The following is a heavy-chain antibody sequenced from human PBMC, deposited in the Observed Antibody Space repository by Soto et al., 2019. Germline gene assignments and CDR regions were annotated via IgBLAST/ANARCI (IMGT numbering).Heavy chain of an antibody. CDR1: GGSTSDKSYF. J-gene: IGHJ4*02. D-gene: IGHD2-21*02. CDR3: ARQRLLRLKPDFDI. Sequence: SETLSLTCAVSGGSTSDKSYFWGWVRQSPGKGLEWIGSMYYSGSSYYNPSLKSRVAISVDTSKNQFSLKLRSVTAADTAVYFCARQRLLRLKPDFDIWGQGTLVTVSS. CDR2: MYYSGSS. V-gene: IGHV4-39*01.